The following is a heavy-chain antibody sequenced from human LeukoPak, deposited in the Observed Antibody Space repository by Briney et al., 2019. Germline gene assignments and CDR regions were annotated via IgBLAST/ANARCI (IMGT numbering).Heavy chain of an antibody. CDR1: GFTFS. D-gene: IGHD6-25*01. V-gene: IGHV3-33*01. CDR2: KWYDGGKK. J-gene: IGHJ4*02. CDR3: AREIGLCLCQRLL. Sequence: PGGSLRLSCAASGFTFSNWARQTPGKGLRWVAVKWYDGGKKYYADSLKGRFTISGDNSSPRAEDTAVRYCAREIGLCLCQRLLGGQGTLVTVSS.